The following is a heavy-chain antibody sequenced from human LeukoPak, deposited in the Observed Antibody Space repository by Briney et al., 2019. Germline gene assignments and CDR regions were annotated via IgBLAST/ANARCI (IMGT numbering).Heavy chain of an antibody. V-gene: IGHV4-61*02. CDR3: ARGLYDYVWGSYRYIDY. D-gene: IGHD3-16*02. Sequence: SETLSLTCTVSGGSISSGSYYWSWIRQPAGKGLEWIGRIYTSGSTNYNPSLKSRVTISADTSKNQFSLKLSSVTAADTAVYYCARGLYDYVWGSYRYIDYWGQGTLVTVSS. J-gene: IGHJ4*02. CDR2: IYTSGST. CDR1: GGSISSGSYY.